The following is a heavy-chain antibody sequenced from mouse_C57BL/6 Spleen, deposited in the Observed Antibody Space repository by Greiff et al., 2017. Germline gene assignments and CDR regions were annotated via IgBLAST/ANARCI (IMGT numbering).Heavy chain of an antibody. CDR1: GYTFTSYW. CDR2: IYPGSGST. CDR3: ARDPSFITTVVGY. D-gene: IGHD1-1*01. J-gene: IGHJ2*01. V-gene: IGHV1-55*01. Sequence: VQLQQPGAELVKPGASVKMSCKASGYTFTSYWITWVKQRPGQGLEWIGDIYPGSGSTNYNEKFKSKATLTVEPSSSTAYMQLSSLTSEDSAVYYCARDPSFITTVVGYWGQGTTLTVSS.